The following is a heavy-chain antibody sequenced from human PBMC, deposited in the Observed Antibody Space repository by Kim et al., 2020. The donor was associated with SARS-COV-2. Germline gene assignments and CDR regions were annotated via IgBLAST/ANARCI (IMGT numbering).Heavy chain of an antibody. CDR1: GGSFSGYY. Sequence: SETLSLTCAVYGGSFSGYYWSWIRQPPGKGLEWIGEINHSGSTNYNPSLKSRVTISVDTSKNQFSLKLSSVTAADTAVYYCARAVWDIGELLDYYYGMDVWGQGTTVTVSS. V-gene: IGHV4-34*01. J-gene: IGHJ6*02. CDR3: ARAVWDIGELLDYYYGMDV. CDR2: INHSGST. D-gene: IGHD3-10*01.